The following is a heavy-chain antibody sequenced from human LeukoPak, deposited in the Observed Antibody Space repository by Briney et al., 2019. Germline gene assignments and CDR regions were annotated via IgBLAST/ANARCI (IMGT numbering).Heavy chain of an antibody. Sequence: SETLSLTCAVYGGSFSGYYWSWIRQPPGKGREWIGEINDSGSTNCNPSLKSRVTISVDTSKNQFSLKLSSVTAADTAVYYCARVIDYDISGYYLAYWGQGTLVTVSS. CDR1: GGSFSGYY. D-gene: IGHD3-22*01. J-gene: IGHJ4*02. V-gene: IGHV4-34*01. CDR2: INDSGST. CDR3: ARVIDYDISGYYLAY.